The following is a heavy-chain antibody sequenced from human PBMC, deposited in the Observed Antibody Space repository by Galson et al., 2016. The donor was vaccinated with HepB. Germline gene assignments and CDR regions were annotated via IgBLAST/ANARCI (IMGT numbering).Heavy chain of an antibody. J-gene: IGHJ5*02. CDR1: GDSVSSGSYY. CDR3: AREKALRNGFDP. D-gene: IGHD2-15*01. Sequence: SETLSLTCTVSGDSVSSGSYYWSWIRQPPGKGLEWLGFVYFSGYTKYNPTLKGRVTISVARAKNEFSLSLTSVTADDTAVYYCAREKALRNGFDPWGPGTLVTVSS. V-gene: IGHV4-61*01. CDR2: VYFSGYT.